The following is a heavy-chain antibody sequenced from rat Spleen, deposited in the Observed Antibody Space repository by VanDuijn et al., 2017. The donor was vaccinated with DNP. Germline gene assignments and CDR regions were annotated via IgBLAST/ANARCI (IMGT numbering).Heavy chain of an antibody. Sequence: EVQLVESGGGLVQPGRSLKLSCAASGFTFSNYYMAWVRQAPTKGLEWVAYISYDGGITNYGDSVKGRFTISRDNAKSTLYLQMYSLRSEDMANYYCVRPDYYDGSYPHYWGQGVMVTVSS. CDR1: GFTFSNYY. CDR2: ISYDGGIT. D-gene: IGHD1-12*02. CDR3: VRPDYYDGSYPHY. J-gene: IGHJ2*01. V-gene: IGHV5-22*01.